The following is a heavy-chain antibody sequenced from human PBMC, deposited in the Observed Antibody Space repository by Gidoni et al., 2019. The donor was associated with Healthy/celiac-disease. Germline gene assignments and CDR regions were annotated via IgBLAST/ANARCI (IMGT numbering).Heavy chain of an antibody. Sequence: EVQLVESGGGLVKPGGPLRLSCAPSGFTFSSYSMNWVRQAPGKGLEWVSSISSSSSYIYYADSVKGRFTISRDNAKNSLYLQMNSLRAEDTAVYYCAREGDSKFDYWGQGTLVTVSS. CDR1: GFTFSSYS. V-gene: IGHV3-21*01. J-gene: IGHJ4*02. D-gene: IGHD2-21*02. CDR3: AREGDSKFDY. CDR2: ISSSSSYI.